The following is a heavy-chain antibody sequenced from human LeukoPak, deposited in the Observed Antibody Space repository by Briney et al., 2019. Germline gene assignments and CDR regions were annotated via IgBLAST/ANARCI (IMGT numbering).Heavy chain of an antibody. Sequence: AGGSLRLSCAASGFTFSSYSMNWVRQAPGKGLEWVSYISSSSSTIYYADSVKGRFTISRDNAKNSLYLQMNSLRAEDTAVYYCAKDLHSSGNWFDPWGQGTLVTVSS. CDR1: GFTFSSYS. V-gene: IGHV3-48*01. D-gene: IGHD6-19*01. CDR3: AKDLHSSGNWFDP. J-gene: IGHJ5*02. CDR2: ISSSSSTI.